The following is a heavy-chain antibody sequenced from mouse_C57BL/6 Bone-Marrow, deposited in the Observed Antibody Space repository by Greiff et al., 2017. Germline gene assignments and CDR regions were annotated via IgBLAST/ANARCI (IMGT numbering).Heavy chain of an antibody. Sequence: EVQLQQSGAELVRPGASVKLSCTASGFNIKDDYMHWVKQRPEQGLEWIGWIDPENGDTEYASKFQGKATITADTSSNTAYLQLSSLTSEDTAVYYCTTYYSKRVVYYYAMDYWGQGTSVTVSS. V-gene: IGHV14-4*01. D-gene: IGHD2-5*01. CDR2: IDPENGDT. J-gene: IGHJ4*01. CDR3: TTYYSKRVVYYYAMDY. CDR1: GFNIKDDY.